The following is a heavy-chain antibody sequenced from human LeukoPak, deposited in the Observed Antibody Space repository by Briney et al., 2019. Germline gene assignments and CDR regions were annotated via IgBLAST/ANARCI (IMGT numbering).Heavy chain of an antibody. CDR2: IWYDGSNK. J-gene: IGHJ3*02. CDR3: ARLPHSKAVAQHGEAFDI. V-gene: IGHV3-33*01. D-gene: IGHD6-19*01. CDR1: GFTFSSYG. Sequence: GGSLRLSCAASGFTFSSYGMHWVRQAPGKGLEWVAVIWYDGSNKYYADSVKGRFTISRDNSKNTLYLQMNSLRAEDTAVYYCARLPHSKAVAQHGEAFDIWGQGTMVTVSS.